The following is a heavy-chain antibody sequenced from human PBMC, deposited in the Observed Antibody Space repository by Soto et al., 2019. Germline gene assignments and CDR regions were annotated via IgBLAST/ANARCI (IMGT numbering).Heavy chain of an antibody. CDR1: GFTFRSHA. J-gene: IGHJ6*02. Sequence: QVVESGGGVVQPGRSLRLSCVTSGFTFRSHAMHWVRQAPGKGLEWVAQIWFDGSKKNYADSVKGRFTISRDNSKNVFYVQMNYLRVEDTAVYYCSRDGQQLAPYTMDVWGQGTTVTVS. CDR3: SRDGQQLAPYTMDV. V-gene: IGHV3-33*01. D-gene: IGHD6-13*01. CDR2: IWFDGSKK.